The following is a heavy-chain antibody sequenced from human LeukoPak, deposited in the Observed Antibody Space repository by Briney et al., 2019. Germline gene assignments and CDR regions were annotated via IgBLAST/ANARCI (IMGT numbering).Heavy chain of an antibody. J-gene: IGHJ4*02. CDR2: ISSSSSYI. CDR1: GFTFRSYS. CDR3: ARESIEGSSWHFDY. D-gene: IGHD6-13*01. V-gene: IGHV3-21*01. Sequence: PGGSLRLSRAASGFTFRSYSMNWVRQAPGKGLEWVSSISSSSSYIYYAASVKGRFTISRDNAKNSLYLQMNSLRAEDTAVYYCARESIEGSSWHFDYWGQGTLVTVSS.